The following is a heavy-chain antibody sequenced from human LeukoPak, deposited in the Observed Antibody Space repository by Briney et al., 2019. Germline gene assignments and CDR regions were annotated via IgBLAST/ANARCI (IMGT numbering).Heavy chain of an antibody. D-gene: IGHD3-16*01. Sequence: GASMKVSCKASGYIFTAYGIAWVRQAPGQGLEWMGGIIPIFGTANYAQKFQGRVTITTDESTSTAYMELSSLRSEDTAVYYCARAGGGAPRGVVYYYYMDVWGKGTTVTVSS. CDR2: IIPIFGTA. CDR1: GYIFTAYG. V-gene: IGHV1-69*05. J-gene: IGHJ6*03. CDR3: ARAGGGAPRGVVYYYYMDV.